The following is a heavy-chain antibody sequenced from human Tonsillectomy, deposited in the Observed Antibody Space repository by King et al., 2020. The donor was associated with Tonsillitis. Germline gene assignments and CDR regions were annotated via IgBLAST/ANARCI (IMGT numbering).Heavy chain of an antibody. D-gene: IGHD3-9*01. Sequence: VQLVESGGGMVQPGRSLRLSCAASGFTFSSYAMHWVRQAPGKGLEWVAVISYDGSNKYYADSVKGRFTISRDNSKNTLYLQMNSLRAEDTAVYYCARAPGILTGYYLPDYWGQGTLVTVSS. CDR3: ARAPGILTGYYLPDY. CDR1: GFTFSSYA. V-gene: IGHV3-30-3*01. CDR2: ISYDGSNK. J-gene: IGHJ4*02.